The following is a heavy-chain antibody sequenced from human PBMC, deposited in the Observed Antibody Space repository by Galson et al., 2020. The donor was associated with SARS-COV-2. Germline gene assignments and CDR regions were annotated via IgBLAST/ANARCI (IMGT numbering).Heavy chain of an antibody. D-gene: IGHD6-19*01. Sequence: GGYLRLSCAASGFTFSDHAMHWVRQAPGKGLEWVAQIFFDGSEKYYGDSVRGRFTISRDSSKNTVYLQMNNLRVDDTAVYYCARDGQSSRGWALEYWGQGTLHTGSS. CDR3: ARDGQSSRGWALEY. CDR1: GFTFSDHA. V-gene: IGHV3-33*01. CDR2: IFFDGSEK. J-gene: IGHJ4*02.